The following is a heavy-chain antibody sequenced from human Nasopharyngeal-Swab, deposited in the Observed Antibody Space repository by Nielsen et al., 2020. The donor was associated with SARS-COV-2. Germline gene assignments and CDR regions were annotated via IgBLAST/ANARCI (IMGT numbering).Heavy chain of an antibody. CDR3: AREGGDQVRGVIIGYYYYYGMDV. J-gene: IGHJ6*02. V-gene: IGHV3-7*01. CDR1: GFTFSSYW. D-gene: IGHD3-10*01. CDR2: IKQDGSEK. Sequence: GGSLRLSCAVSGFTFSSYWMSWVRQAPGKGLEWVANIKQDGSEKYYVDSVKGRFTISRDNAKNSLYLQMNSLRAEDTAVYYCAREGGDQVRGVIIGYYYYYGMDVWGQGTTVTVSS.